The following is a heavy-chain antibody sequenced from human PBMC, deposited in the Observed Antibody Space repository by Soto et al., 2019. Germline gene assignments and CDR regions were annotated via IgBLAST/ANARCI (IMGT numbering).Heavy chain of an antibody. V-gene: IGHV3-30-3*01. D-gene: IGHD5-12*01. Sequence: QVQLVESGGGVVQPGRSLRLSCAASGFTFSSYAMHWVRQAPGKGLEWVAVISYDGSNKYYADSVKGRFTIYRDNSKNTLYLQMNSLRAEDTAVYYCARKELSGYDLEEYYYYVMDVWGQGTTVTVSS. CDR2: ISYDGSNK. CDR3: ARKELSGYDLEEYYYYVMDV. J-gene: IGHJ6*02. CDR1: GFTFSSYA.